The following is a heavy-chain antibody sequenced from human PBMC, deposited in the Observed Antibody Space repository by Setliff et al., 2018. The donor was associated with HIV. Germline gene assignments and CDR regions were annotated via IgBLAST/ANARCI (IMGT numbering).Heavy chain of an antibody. Sequence: SETLSLTCAVYGGSFSGYYWSWIRQPPGKGLEWIGEINHSGSTNYNPSLKSRVTISVDTSKNQFSLKLNSVTAADTAVYYCARYVAYDEDDFDIWGQGTMVTVSS. CDR1: GGSFSGYY. J-gene: IGHJ3*02. CDR2: INHSGST. D-gene: IGHD3-16*01. V-gene: IGHV4-34*01. CDR3: ARYVAYDEDDFDI.